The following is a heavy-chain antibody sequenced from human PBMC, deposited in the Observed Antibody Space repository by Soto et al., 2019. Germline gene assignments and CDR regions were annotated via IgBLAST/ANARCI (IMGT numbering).Heavy chain of an antibody. CDR2: IYYSGST. V-gene: IGHV4-59*08. J-gene: IGHJ6*02. Sequence: PSETLSLTCIVSGDPISAHFWSWIRQPPGKGLEWIGYIYYSGSTNYNPSLKSRVTISVDTSKNQFSLKLSSVTAADTAVYYCARHGEMATIPYYYYYGMDVWGQGTTVTVSS. CDR1: GDPISAHF. D-gene: IGHD5-12*01. CDR3: ARHGEMATIPYYYYYGMDV.